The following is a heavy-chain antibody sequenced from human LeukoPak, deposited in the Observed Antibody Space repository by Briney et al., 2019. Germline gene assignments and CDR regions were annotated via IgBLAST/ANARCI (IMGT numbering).Heavy chain of an antibody. CDR3: ARADSPVYYDFWSGSFNGMDV. Sequence: PGGSLRLSCAASGFTFSSYAMSWVRQAPGKGLEWVSAISGSGGSTYYADSVKGRFTISRDNSKNTLYLQMNSLRAEDTAVYYCARADSPVYYDFWSGSFNGMDVWGQGTTVTVSS. J-gene: IGHJ6*02. CDR1: GFTFSSYA. CDR2: ISGSGGST. D-gene: IGHD3-3*01. V-gene: IGHV3-23*01.